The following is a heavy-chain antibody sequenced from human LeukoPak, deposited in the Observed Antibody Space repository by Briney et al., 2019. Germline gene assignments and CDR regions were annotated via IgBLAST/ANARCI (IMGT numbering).Heavy chain of an antibody. CDR1: GFTLRSYV. D-gene: IGHD3-22*01. CDR2: ISGSGDST. V-gene: IGHV3-23*01. CDR3: ARTLGPLRRGFGFDI. Sequence: GGSLRLSCVASGFTLRSYVMNWVRQTPGKGLEWVSSISGSGDSTFYADSVKGRFTISRDNAKNSLYLEMSSLRAEDTAVFYCARTLGPLRRGFGFDIWGQGTMVTVSS. J-gene: IGHJ3*02.